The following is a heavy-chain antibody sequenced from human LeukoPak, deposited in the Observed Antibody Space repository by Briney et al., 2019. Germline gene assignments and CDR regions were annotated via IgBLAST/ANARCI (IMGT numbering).Heavy chain of an antibody. CDR2: IKSKTDGGTT. CDR3: TTDVPLAVVVAAS. Sequence: GGSLRLSCAASGFTFSNAWMGWVRQAPGKGLEWVGRIKSKTDGGTTDYAAPVKGRFTISRDDSKNTLYLQMNSLKTEDTAVYYCTTDVPLAVVVAASWGQGTLVTVSS. D-gene: IGHD2-15*01. V-gene: IGHV3-15*01. CDR1: GFTFSNAW. J-gene: IGHJ4*02.